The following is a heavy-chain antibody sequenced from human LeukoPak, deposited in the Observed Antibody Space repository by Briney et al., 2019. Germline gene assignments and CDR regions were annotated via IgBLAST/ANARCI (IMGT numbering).Heavy chain of an antibody. CDR1: GFTFSSYA. Sequence: PGGSLRLSCAASGFTFSSYAMTWVRQAPGKGLEWVSSISGSDVSTYYADSVKGRFTISRDNSKNTLYLQMNSLRAEDTAVYYCAYMRGLYYGIDYWGQGTLVTVSS. J-gene: IGHJ4*02. D-gene: IGHD3-10*01. CDR2: ISGSDVST. V-gene: IGHV3-23*01. CDR3: AYMRGLYYGIDY.